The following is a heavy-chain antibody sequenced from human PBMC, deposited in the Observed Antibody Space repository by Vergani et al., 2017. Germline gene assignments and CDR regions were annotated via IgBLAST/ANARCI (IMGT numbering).Heavy chain of an antibody. CDR1: GDSISPYY. D-gene: IGHD3-10*02. CDR2: IYYTGST. Sequence: QVHLQESGPGLVKPSETLSLTCTVSGDSISPYYWSWLRQPPGKGLEFIGYIYYTGSTNYNPSLKSRVTISVDTPKNQLSLRLSSVTAADTAVYYCATGHSLFGELSHWFDPWGQGTLFTVSS. J-gene: IGHJ5*02. V-gene: IGHV4-59*01. CDR3: ATGHSLFGELSHWFDP.